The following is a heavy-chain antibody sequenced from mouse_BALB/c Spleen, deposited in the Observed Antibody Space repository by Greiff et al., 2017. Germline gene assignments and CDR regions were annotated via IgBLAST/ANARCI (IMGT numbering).Heavy chain of an antibody. D-gene: IGHD1-3*01. CDR1: GYSFTGYN. J-gene: IGHJ4*01. Sequence: VQLQQSGPELGKPGASVKISCKASGYSFTGYNMYWVKQSHRKSLEWIGYIDPYNGGTSYNQKSKGKATLHVDNSSSTAYMHLNSLTSEDSAIYYCARKGKGGAMDYWGQGTSVTVSS. CDR3: ARKGKGGAMDY. CDR2: IDPYNGGT. V-gene: IGHV1S135*01.